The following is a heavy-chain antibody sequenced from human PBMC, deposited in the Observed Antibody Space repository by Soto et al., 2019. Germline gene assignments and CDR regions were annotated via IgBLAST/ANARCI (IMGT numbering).Heavy chain of an antibody. CDR3: ARGSGGSSYYYYGMDV. CDR2: IIPIFGTA. CDR1: GGTFSSYA. V-gene: IGHV1-69*13. J-gene: IGHJ6*02. D-gene: IGHD2-15*01. Sequence: RASVKVSCKASGGTFSSYAINWVRQAPGQGLEWMGGIIPIFGTANYAQKFQGRVTITADESTSTAYMELSSLRSEDTAVYYCARGSGGSSYYYYGMDVWGQGTTVTVSS.